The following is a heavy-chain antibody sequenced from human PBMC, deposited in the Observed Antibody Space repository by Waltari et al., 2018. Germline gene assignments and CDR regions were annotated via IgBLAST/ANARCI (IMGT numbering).Heavy chain of an antibody. V-gene: IGHV1-69*13. Sequence: QVQLVQSGAEVKQPGSSVKVSCKASGLTFSIYAISLVRQAPGQGLEWLGGFIPIFGTANYAQKFQGRVTITADESTSTAYMELSSLRSEDTAVYYCARTSNWGDAFDIWGQGTMVTVSS. CDR1: GLTFSIYA. CDR2: FIPIFGTA. CDR3: ARTSNWGDAFDI. J-gene: IGHJ3*02. D-gene: IGHD7-27*01.